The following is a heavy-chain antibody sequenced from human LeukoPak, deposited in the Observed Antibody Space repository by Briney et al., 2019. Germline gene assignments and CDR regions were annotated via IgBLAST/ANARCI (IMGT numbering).Heavy chain of an antibody. CDR3: ARTAGSNDYYYYMDV. CDR2: IYYSGGT. D-gene: IGHD3-16*01. CDR1: GGSISSYY. V-gene: IGHV4-59*01. Sequence: SETLSLTCTVSGGSISSYYWSWIRQAPGKRLEWVGYIYYSGGTNYNPSFKSRVTISVDTSKNQFSLKLSSVTTADTAVYFCARTAGSNDYYYYMDVWGKGTTVTVSS. J-gene: IGHJ6*03.